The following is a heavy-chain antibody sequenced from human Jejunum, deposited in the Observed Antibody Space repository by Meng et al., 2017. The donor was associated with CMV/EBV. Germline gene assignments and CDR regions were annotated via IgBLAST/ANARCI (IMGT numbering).Heavy chain of an antibody. CDR3: AKDKRTYSYSYGMDV. CDR1: GFTFRSYG. V-gene: IGHV3-33*06. CDR2: IWYDGTSK. D-gene: IGHD1-1*01. Sequence: GFTFRSYGMHWVRQAPGKGLGWVAVIWYDGTSKYYLDSVEGRFTISRDNSKNTLYLQMNSLRAEDTAVYYCAKDKRTYSYSYGMDVWGQGTTVTVSS. J-gene: IGHJ6*02.